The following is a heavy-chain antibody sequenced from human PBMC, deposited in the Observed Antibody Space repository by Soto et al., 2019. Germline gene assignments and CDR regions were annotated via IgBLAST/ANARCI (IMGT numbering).Heavy chain of an antibody. CDR3: ARTAAAGKYYYGVDV. J-gene: IGHJ6*02. V-gene: IGHV5-51*01. CDR2: IYPGDSDT. CDR1: GYSFTSYW. D-gene: IGHD6-13*01. Sequence: LGESLKISCKGYGYSFTSYWIGWVRQMPGKGLEWMGIIYPGDSDTRYSPSFQGQVTISADKSISTAYLQWSSLKASDTAMYYCARTAAAGKYYYGVDVWGQGTTVTVSS.